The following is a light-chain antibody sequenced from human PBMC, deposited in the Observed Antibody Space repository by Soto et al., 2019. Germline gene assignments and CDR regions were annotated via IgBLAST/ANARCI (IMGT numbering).Light chain of an antibody. Sequence: QPVLTQPASVSGSPGQSITISCTGTSSDVGGYNHVSWYQHSPGKAPKLILFAVSDRPSGVSHRFSGSKSGNTASLTISGLQADDEADYYCCSYTSLSTVVFGGGTKVTVL. V-gene: IGLV2-14*01. CDR3: CSYTSLSTVV. CDR1: SSDVGGYNH. J-gene: IGLJ2*01. CDR2: AVS.